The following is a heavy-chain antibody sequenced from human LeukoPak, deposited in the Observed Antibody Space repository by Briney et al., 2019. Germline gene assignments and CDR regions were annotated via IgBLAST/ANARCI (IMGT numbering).Heavy chain of an antibody. Sequence: GSLRLSCAASGFTFDDYTMHWVRQAPEKGLEWVSLISWDGGSTYYADSVKGRFTISRDNSKNSLYLQMNSLRTEDTALYYCAKDLRFTMVRGATSFDYWGQGTLVTVSS. CDR3: AKDLRFTMVRGATSFDY. J-gene: IGHJ4*02. CDR1: GFTFDDYT. V-gene: IGHV3-43*01. CDR2: ISWDGGST. D-gene: IGHD3-10*01.